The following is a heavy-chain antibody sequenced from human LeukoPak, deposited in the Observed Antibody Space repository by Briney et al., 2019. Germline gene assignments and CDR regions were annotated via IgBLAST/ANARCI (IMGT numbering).Heavy chain of an antibody. CDR3: AKGSGSGWYGWFDP. V-gene: IGHV3-23*01. CDR2: ISASGGST. Sequence: GGSLRLSCAASGFTFSSYAMSWVRQAPGKGLEWVSAISASGGSTYYADSVKGRFTISRDNSKNTLYLQMNSLRAEDTAVYYCAKGSGSGWYGWFDPWGQGTLVTVSS. CDR1: GFTFSSYA. D-gene: IGHD6-19*01. J-gene: IGHJ5*02.